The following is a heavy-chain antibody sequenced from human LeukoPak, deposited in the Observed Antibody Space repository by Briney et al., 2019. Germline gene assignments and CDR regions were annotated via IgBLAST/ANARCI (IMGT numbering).Heavy chain of an antibody. CDR3: ARQGGYSNSWQKLNWFDP. CDR1: GYSFTNYW. V-gene: IGHV5-51*01. CDR2: INPVDSDT. J-gene: IGHJ5*02. D-gene: IGHD6-13*01. Sequence: GESLKISCKGSGYSFTNYWIGWVRQMPGRGLEWMGIINPVDSDTRYRPSFQGQVTISVDKSISTAYLQWSSLKASDTAMYYCARQGGYSNSWQKLNWFDPWGQGTLVTVSS.